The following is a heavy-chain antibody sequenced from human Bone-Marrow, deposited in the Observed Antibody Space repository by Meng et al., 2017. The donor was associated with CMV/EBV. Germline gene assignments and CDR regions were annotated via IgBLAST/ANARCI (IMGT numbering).Heavy chain of an antibody. CDR1: GFTFSSYA. V-gene: IGHV3-30*04. Sequence: GESLKISCAASGFTFSSYAMHWVRQAPGKGLEWVAVISYDGSNKYYADSVKGRFTISRDNSKNTLYLQMNSLRAEDTAVYYCAKAQGKGYWGQGTLDTVSS. D-gene: IGHD3-10*01. J-gene: IGHJ4*02. CDR2: ISYDGSNK. CDR3: AKAQGKGY.